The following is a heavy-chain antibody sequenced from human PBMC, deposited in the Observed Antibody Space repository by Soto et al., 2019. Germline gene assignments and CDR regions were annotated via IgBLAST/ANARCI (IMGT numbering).Heavy chain of an antibody. CDR2: IKFDGTET. CDR1: GYIFRKFC. CDR3: TKGGPYYSVPLDS. D-gene: IGHD2-21*01. J-gene: IGHJ4*02. V-gene: IGHV3-74*03. Sequence: EVQLVESGEGLVQPGGSHTLSCTASGYIFRKFCMHCVRQAPEKALVWLARIKFDGTETTYADSVTGRVTISRDNAGNTLFLHVNSLTAEDTAVYYCTKGGPYYSVPLDSWGQGTLVSVSS.